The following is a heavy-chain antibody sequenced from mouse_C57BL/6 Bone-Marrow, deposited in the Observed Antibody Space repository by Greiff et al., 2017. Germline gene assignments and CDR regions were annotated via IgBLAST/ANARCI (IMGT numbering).Heavy chain of an antibody. CDR2: IDPSDSYT. D-gene: IGHD2-5*01. CDR1: GYTFTSYW. J-gene: IGHJ3*01. Sequence: QVQLKQPGAELVRPGTSVKLSCKASGYTFTSYWMHWVKQRPGQGLEWIGVIDPSDSYTTYNQKFKGKATLTVDTSSSTAYRQLSSLTSEDSAVYYCARGYYSNPFAYGGQGTLVTVSA. CDR3: ARGYYSNPFAY. V-gene: IGHV1-59*01.